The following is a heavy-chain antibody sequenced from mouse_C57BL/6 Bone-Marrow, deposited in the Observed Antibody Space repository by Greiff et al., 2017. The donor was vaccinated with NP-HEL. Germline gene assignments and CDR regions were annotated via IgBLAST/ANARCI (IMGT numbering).Heavy chain of an antibody. CDR2: ISSGGSYT. CDR1: GFTFSSYG. Sequence: EVQLVESGGDLVKPGGSLKLSCAASGFTFSSYGMSWVRQTPDKRLEWVATISSGGSYTYYPDSVKGRFTISKDNAKNTLYLQMSSLKYEDTDMYYCARHHWDDFDYWGQGTTLTVSS. CDR3: ARHHWDDFDY. J-gene: IGHJ2*01. V-gene: IGHV5-6*01. D-gene: IGHD4-1*01.